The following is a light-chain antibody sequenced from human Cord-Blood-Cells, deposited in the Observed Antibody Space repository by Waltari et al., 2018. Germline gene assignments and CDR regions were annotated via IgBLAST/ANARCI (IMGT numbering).Light chain of an antibody. CDR3: QQYGSSPR. Sequence: EIVLTQSPGTLSLSPGERATLSCRASQSVNSSYLAWYQQKPGQAPRLLIYGASSRATGIPDRFSGSGSGTDFTLTISRLEPEDFAVYYCQQYGSSPRFGGGTKVEIK. J-gene: IGKJ4*01. CDR1: QSVNSSY. V-gene: IGKV3-20*01. CDR2: GAS.